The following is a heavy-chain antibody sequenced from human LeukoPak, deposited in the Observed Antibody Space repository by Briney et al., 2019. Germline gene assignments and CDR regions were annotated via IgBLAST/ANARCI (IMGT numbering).Heavy chain of an antibody. Sequence: PGGSLRLSCAASGFTFSNYWMHWVRQAPGKGLEYVSTINTKGDVTYYADSVKGRFTISRDNSKNTLYLQMGSLRAEDMAVYYCARDDYGVDDALDIWGQGTMVTVSS. CDR1: GFTFSNYW. CDR2: INTKGDVT. V-gene: IGHV3-64*02. CDR3: ARDDYGVDDALDI. J-gene: IGHJ3*02. D-gene: IGHD4-17*01.